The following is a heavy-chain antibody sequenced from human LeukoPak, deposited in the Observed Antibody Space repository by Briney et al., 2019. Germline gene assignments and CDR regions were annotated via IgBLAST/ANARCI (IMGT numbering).Heavy chain of an antibody. J-gene: IGHJ4*02. CDR2: ISGSGANT. V-gene: IGHV3-23*01. CDR1: GFSFSSYA. CDR3: AKGPLIEVAGTTWDN. Sequence: GGSLRLSCAASGFSFSSYAMSWVRQAPGRGLEWVSAISGSGANTYYADSVKGRFTISRDNSKNTLYLQMNSLRAEDTAVYYCAKGPLIEVAGTTWDNWGQGTLVTVSS. D-gene: IGHD6-19*01.